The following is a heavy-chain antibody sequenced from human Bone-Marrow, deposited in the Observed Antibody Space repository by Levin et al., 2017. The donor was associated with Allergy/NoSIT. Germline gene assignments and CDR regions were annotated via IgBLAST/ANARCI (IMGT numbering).Heavy chain of an antibody. D-gene: IGHD3-22*01. J-gene: IGHJ4*02. CDR1: GYTFTSYG. V-gene: IGHV1-18*01. CDR2: ISAYNGNT. CDR3: ARDNYKLSHDSSGCPDY. Sequence: ASVKVSCKASGYTFTSYGISWVRQAPGQGLEWMGWISAYNGNTNYAQKLQGRVTMTTDTSTSTAYMELRSLRSDDTAVYYCARDNYKLSHDSSGCPDYWGQGTLVTVSS.